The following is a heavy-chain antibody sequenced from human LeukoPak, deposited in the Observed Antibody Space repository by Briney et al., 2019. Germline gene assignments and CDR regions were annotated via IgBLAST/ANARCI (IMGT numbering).Heavy chain of an antibody. V-gene: IGHV4-34*01. CDR2: INHSGST. CDR3: ARDIVVVPAASTEDAFDI. CDR1: GGSFSGYY. Sequence: SETLSLTCAVYGGSFSGYYWSWIRQPPGKGLEWIGEINHSGSTNYNPSLKSRVTISVDTSKNQFSLKLSSVTAADTAVYYFARDIVVVPAASTEDAFDIWGQGTMVTVSS. D-gene: IGHD2-2*01. J-gene: IGHJ3*02.